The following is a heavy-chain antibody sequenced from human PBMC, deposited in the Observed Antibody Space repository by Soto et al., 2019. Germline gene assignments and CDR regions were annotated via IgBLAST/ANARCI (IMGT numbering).Heavy chain of an antibody. V-gene: IGHV3-30*18. CDR2: ISNDGNDE. CDR1: GFVFSNYG. J-gene: IGHJ4*02. Sequence: QVQVVESGGGVVQPGRSLRLSCAASGFVFSNYGMHWVRQAPGKGLEWVAVISNDGNDEYYIDSVKGRFTISRDNSKNTLYLQMNTLNTEDTALYYCAKDIQSGRNHLGADYWGQGTLVTVSS. D-gene: IGHD1-26*01. CDR3: AKDIQSGRNHLGADY.